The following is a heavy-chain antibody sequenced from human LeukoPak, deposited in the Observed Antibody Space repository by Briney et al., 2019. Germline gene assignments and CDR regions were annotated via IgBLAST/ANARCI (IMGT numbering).Heavy chain of an antibody. V-gene: IGHV1-69*04. CDR2: IIPIPGIA. J-gene: IGHJ4*02. Sequence: ASVKVSCKASGYTFTSYYMHWVRQAPGQGLEWMGRIIPIPGIANYAQKFQGRVTITADKSTSTAYMELSSLRSEDTAVYYCARDRRGVGGYWGQGTLVTVSS. CDR1: GYTFTSYY. CDR3: ARDRRGVGGY. D-gene: IGHD3-10*01.